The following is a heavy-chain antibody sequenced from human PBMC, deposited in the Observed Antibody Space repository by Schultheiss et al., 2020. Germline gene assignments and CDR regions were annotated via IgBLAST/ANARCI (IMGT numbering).Heavy chain of an antibody. Sequence: GGSLRLSCAASGFTFSSYGMHWVRQAPGKGLEWVAVIWYDGSNKYYADSVKGRFTISRDNSKNTLYLQMNSLRAEDTAVYYCARGELMVYATGWFDPWGQGTLVTGSS. CDR3: ARGELMVYATGWFDP. CDR2: IWYDGSNK. D-gene: IGHD2-8*01. V-gene: IGHV3-33*01. CDR1: GFTFSSYG. J-gene: IGHJ5*02.